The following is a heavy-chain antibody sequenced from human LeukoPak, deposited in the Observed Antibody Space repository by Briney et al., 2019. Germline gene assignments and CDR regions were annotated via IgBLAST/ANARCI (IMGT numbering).Heavy chain of an antibody. J-gene: IGHJ5*02. CDR3: ASAIFGVALFDP. CDR2: INPNSGGT. V-gene: IGHV1-2*06. D-gene: IGHD3-3*01. Sequence: GASVKVSCKASGYTFTGYYMHWVRQAPGQGLEWMGRINPNSGGTNYAQKFQGRVTMTTDTSTSTAYMELRSLRSDDTAVYYCASAIFGVALFDPWGQGTLVTVSS. CDR1: GYTFTGYY.